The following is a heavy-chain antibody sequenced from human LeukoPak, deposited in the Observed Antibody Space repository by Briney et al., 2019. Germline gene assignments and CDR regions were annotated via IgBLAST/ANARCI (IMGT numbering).Heavy chain of an antibody. CDR3: ARIGFGAAAGNGQDY. V-gene: IGHV4-59*08. CDR2: IYYGGST. Sequence: SETLSLTCTVSGGSISSYYWSWIRQPPGKGLEWIGYIYYGGSTNYNPSLKSRVTISVDTSKNQFSLKLSSVTAADTAVYYCARIGFGAAAGNGQDYWGQGTLVTVSS. J-gene: IGHJ4*02. CDR1: GGSISSYY. D-gene: IGHD6-13*01.